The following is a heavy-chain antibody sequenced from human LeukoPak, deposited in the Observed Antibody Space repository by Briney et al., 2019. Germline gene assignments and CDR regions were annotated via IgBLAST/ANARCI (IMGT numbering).Heavy chain of an antibody. Sequence: PSETLSLTCTVSGYSISSGYYWGWIRQPPGKGLDWVAGIPRNGGSSGYAAAVKGRFTISRDNAKNSLYLQMNSLRAEDTAFYYCVRSITMFQHWGQGTLVTVSS. CDR1: GYSISSGYY. J-gene: IGHJ1*01. V-gene: IGHV3-20*04. D-gene: IGHD3-10*01. CDR2: IPRNGGSS. CDR3: VRSITMFQH.